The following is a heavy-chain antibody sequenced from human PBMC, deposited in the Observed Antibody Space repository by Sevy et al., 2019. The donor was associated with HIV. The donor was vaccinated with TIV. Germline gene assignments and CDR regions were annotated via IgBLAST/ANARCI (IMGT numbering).Heavy chain of an antibody. D-gene: IGHD4-17*01. Sequence: GGSLRLSCAVSGFTFRSYAMSWVRQAPGKGLEWVSSISGPGALTYYAESVKGRFTISRDNSKNTLFLQMNSLRAEDTALYYCAKGDEPAADYADYVPTAFDIWGQGTMVTVS. CDR2: ISGPGALT. J-gene: IGHJ3*02. CDR3: AKGDEPAADYADYVPTAFDI. CDR1: GFTFRSYA. V-gene: IGHV3-23*01.